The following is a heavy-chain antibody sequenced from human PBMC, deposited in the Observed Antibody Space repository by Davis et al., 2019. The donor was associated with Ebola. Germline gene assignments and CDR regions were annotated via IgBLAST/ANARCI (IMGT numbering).Heavy chain of an antibody. CDR1: GDTFSNYA. D-gene: IGHD6-13*01. CDR3: ARSTNVGSSWYGGDYYYYGMDV. J-gene: IGHJ6*02. CDR2: IIPIFGTA. V-gene: IGHV1-69*13. Sequence: AASVKVSCKASGDTFSNYAISWVRQAPGQGLEWMGGIIPIFGTANYAQKFQGRVTITADESTSTAYMELSSLRSEDTAVYYCARSTNVGSSWYGGDYYYYGMDVWGQGTTVTVSS.